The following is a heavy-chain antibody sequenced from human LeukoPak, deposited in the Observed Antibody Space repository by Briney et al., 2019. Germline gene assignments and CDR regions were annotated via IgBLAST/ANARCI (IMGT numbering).Heavy chain of an antibody. V-gene: IGHV4-59*01. J-gene: IGHJ4*02. CDR3: ASSAYDSSGYHN. D-gene: IGHD3-22*01. Sequence: PSGTLSLTCSVSGGSLSSYFWHWIRQPPGKGLEWMGYIYDSGTTAYNPSLKRRVSMSVDTSKNQFSLNLSSVTAADTAVYYCASSAYDSSGYHNWGQGILVTVSS. CDR2: IYDSGTT. CDR1: GGSLSSYF.